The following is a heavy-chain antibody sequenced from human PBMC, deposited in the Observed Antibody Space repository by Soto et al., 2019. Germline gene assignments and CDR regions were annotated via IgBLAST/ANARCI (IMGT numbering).Heavy chain of an antibody. CDR2: FDPEDGET. CDR3: ATVDYGGTTWYYFDY. V-gene: IGHV1-24*01. D-gene: IGHD1-1*01. Sequence: AASVKVSCKVSGYTLTELSMHWVRQAPGKGLEWMGGFDPEDGETIYAQKFQGRVAMTEDTSTDTAYMELSSLRSEDTAVYYCATVDYGGTTWYYFDYWGQGTLVTVSS. CDR1: GYTLTELS. J-gene: IGHJ4*02.